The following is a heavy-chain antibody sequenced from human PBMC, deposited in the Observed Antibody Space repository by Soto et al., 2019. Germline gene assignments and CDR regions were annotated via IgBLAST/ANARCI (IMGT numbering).Heavy chain of an antibody. CDR3: ARAEDYGERAEYFQH. J-gene: IGHJ1*01. CDR1: GFTFRSYG. Sequence: QVQLVESGGGVVQPGRSLRLSCAASGFTFRSYGMHWVRQAPGKGLEWVAIIWYDGSNKYYADSVKGRFTISRDNSKNTLYLQMNSLRAEDTAVYYCARAEDYGERAEYFQHWGQGTLVTVSS. V-gene: IGHV3-33*01. CDR2: IWYDGSNK. D-gene: IGHD4-17*01.